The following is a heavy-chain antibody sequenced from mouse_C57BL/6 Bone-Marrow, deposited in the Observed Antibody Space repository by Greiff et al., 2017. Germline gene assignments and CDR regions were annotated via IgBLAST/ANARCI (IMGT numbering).Heavy chain of an antibody. D-gene: IGHD6-1*01. CDR3: ARLAGFDY. CDR2: IYPRSGNT. J-gene: IGHJ2*01. V-gene: IGHV1-81*01. Sequence: QVQLKQSGAELARPGASVKLSCKASGYTFTSYGISWVKQRTGQGLEWIGEIYPRSGNTYYNEKFKGKATLTADKSSRTAYMELRSLTSEDSAVYFCARLAGFDYWGQGTTLTVSS. CDR1: GYTFTSYG.